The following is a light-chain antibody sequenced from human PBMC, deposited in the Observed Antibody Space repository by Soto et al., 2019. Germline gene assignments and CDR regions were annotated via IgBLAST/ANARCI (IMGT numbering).Light chain of an antibody. J-gene: IGLJ1*01. V-gene: IGLV2-8*01. CDR1: SSDIGRFNF. CDR3: SSYTGSRDPYG. Sequence: QSVLTQPPSASGSPGQSVTISCTGTSSDIGRFNFVSWYQQHPGKAPKLLIYEVTKGPSGVPDRFSGSKSGNAAALTVSGLQGVDEADYVCSSYTGSRDPYGFGTGSKGTVL. CDR2: EVT.